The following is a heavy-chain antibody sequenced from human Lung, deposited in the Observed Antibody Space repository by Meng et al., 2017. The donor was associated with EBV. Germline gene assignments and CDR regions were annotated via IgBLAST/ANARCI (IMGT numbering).Heavy chain of an antibody. CDR1: GYTFTSYA. Sequence: QVQLVQSGAEVKKPGASVKVSCKASGYTFTSYAIHWVRQAPGQRLEWMGWINGGNGKTKYSQKFQGRVTITRDTSASTAYMELSSLRSEDTAVYFCARGRRNEPLFDYWGQGTLVTVSS. CDR2: INGGNGKT. V-gene: IGHV1-3*01. J-gene: IGHJ4*02. CDR3: ARGRRNEPLFDY. D-gene: IGHD1-14*01.